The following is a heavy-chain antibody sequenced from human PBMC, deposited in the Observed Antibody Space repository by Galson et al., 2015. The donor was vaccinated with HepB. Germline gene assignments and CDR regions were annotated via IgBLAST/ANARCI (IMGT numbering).Heavy chain of an antibody. J-gene: IGHJ3*02. V-gene: IGHV4-39*01. CDR1: GGSISSSSYY. Sequence: LSLTCTVSGGSISSSSYYWGWIRQPPGKGLEWIGSIYYSGSTYYNPSLKSRVTISVDTSKNQFSLKLSSVTAADTAVYYCATPLGGSSWPNDAFDIWGQGTMVTVSS. D-gene: IGHD6-13*01. CDR2: IYYSGST. CDR3: ATPLGGSSWPNDAFDI.